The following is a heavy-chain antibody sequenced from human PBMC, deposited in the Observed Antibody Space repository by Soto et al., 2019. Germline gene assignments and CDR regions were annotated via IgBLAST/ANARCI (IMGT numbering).Heavy chain of an antibody. Sequence: PSETLSLTCDVSGVSITSHYWNWIRQSPGMGLEWIGSTYFRGSASYNPSLKSRVTISLDTSKDQLSLTLGAVTAADSAVYYCARDLRFRGWFDPWGPGILVTVSS. V-gene: IGHV4-59*11. J-gene: IGHJ5*02. CDR1: GVSITSHY. CDR2: TYFRGSA. CDR3: ARDLRFRGWFDP. D-gene: IGHD3-16*01.